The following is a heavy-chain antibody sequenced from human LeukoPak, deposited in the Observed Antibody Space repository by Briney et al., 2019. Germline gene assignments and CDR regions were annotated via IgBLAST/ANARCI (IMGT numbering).Heavy chain of an antibody. D-gene: IGHD6-13*01. CDR2: ISWNSGSI. CDR3: ARSGYSSSWYLVYFDY. J-gene: IGHJ4*02. V-gene: IGHV3-9*01. Sequence: GGSLGLSCAAFGFTFDDYAMHWVRQAPGKGLEWVSGISWNSGSIGYADSVKGRFTISRDNAKNSLYLQMNSLRAEDTALYYCARSGYSSSWYLVYFDYWGQGTLVTVSS. CDR1: GFTFDDYA.